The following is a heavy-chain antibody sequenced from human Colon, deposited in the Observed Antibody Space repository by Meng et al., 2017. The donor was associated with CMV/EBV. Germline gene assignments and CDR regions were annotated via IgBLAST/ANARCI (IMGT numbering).Heavy chain of an antibody. D-gene: IGHD3-16*01. CDR1: EFDFSTYT. V-gene: IGHV3-21*06. Sequence: SCVASEFDFSTYTMHWVRQAPGKGPEWVSFISTTGSYMYYADSVKGRFTISRNNAENSLYLQMNSLRVEDTAIYYCARGKELLRAIFDLWGQGTVVTVSS. J-gene: IGHJ4*02. CDR2: ISTTGSYM. CDR3: ARGKELLRAIFDL.